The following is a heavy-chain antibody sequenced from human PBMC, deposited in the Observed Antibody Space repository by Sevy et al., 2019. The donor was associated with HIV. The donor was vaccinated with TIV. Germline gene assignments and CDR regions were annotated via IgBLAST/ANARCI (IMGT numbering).Heavy chain of an antibody. CDR2: ISSSSSYI. J-gene: IGHJ6*02. Sequence: GGSLRLSCAASGFTFSSYSMNWVRQAPGKGLEWVSSISSSSSYIYYADSVKGRFTISRDNAKNSLYLQMNSLRAEDTAVYYCAGEDSVVRGVPGGGMDVWGQGTTVTVSS. CDR3: AGEDSVVRGVPGGGMDV. D-gene: IGHD3-10*01. CDR1: GFTFSSYS. V-gene: IGHV3-21*01.